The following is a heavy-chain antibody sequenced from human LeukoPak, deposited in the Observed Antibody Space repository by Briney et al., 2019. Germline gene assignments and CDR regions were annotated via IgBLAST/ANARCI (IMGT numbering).Heavy chain of an antibody. V-gene: IGHV5-51*01. J-gene: IGHJ4*02. CDR3: ARQGGYCSTTNCFVAY. CDR1: GYSFTSYW. D-gene: IGHD2-2*03. CDR2: IYPGDSDT. Sequence: GESLKISCKGSGYSFTSYWIGWVRQMPGKGLEWMGIIYPGDSDTRYSPSLQGQVTISADKSISTAYLQWSSLKASDTAMYYCARQGGYCSTTNCFVAYWGQGTLVTVSS.